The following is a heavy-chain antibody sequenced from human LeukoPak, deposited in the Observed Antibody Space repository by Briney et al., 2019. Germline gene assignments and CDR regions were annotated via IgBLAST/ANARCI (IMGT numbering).Heavy chain of an antibody. V-gene: IGHV3-7*01. J-gene: IGHJ5*02. CDR2: IKQDGSEK. CDR3: AREYAVRFLEWLDWFDP. D-gene: IGHD3-3*01. CDR1: GFTFSSYW. Sequence: GGSLRLSCAASGFTFSSYWMSWVRQAPGKGLEWVANIKQDGSEKYYVDSVKGRFTISRDNAKNSLYLQMNSMRAETTAVYYCAREYAVRFLEWLDWFDPWGQGTLVTVSS.